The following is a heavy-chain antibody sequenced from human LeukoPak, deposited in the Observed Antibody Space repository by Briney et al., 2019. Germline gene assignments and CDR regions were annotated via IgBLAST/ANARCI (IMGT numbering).Heavy chain of an antibody. D-gene: IGHD3-22*01. J-gene: IGHJ4*02. Sequence: PGRSLRLSCTASGFTFGDYAMSWVRQARGKGLEWVGFIRSKAYGGTTEYAASVRGRFTISRDDSKSIAYLQMNSLKTEDTAVYYCTRHVVITTVFDYWGQGTLVTVSS. CDR3: TRHVVITTVFDY. V-gene: IGHV3-49*04. CDR2: IRSKAYGGTT. CDR1: GFTFGDYA.